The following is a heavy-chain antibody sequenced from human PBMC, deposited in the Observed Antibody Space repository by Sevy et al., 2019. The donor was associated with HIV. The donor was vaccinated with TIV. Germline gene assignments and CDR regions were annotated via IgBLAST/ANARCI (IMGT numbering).Heavy chain of an antibody. CDR1: GFTFSSYD. V-gene: IGHV3-23*01. CDR3: AKDMRFGELLGDY. Sequence: GGSLRLSCAASGFTFSSYDMSWVRQAPGKGLEWVSAISGSGGSTYYADSVKGRFTISRDNSKNTLYLQMNSLRAEDTAVYYCAKDMRFGELLGDYWGQGTLVTVSS. J-gene: IGHJ4*02. D-gene: IGHD3-10*01. CDR2: ISGSGGST.